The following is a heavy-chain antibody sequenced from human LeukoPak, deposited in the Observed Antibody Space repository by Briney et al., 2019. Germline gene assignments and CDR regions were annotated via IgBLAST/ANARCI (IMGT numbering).Heavy chain of an antibody. CDR3: ARDRSCSGSRCYYDAFDI. Sequence: GGSLRLSCAASGFILSSHSMNWVRQAPGKGLEWVSYISSSSGTINYADSVKGRFTISRDNAKNSLYLQMNSLRAEDTAVYYCARDRSCSGSRCYYDAFDIWGQGTMVTVSS. CDR1: GFILSSHS. J-gene: IGHJ3*02. D-gene: IGHD2-15*01. V-gene: IGHV3-48*04. CDR2: ISSSSGTI.